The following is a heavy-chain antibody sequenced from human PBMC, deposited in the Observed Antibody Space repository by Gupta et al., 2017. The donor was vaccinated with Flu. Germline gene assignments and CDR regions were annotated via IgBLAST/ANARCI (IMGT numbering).Heavy chain of an antibody. J-gene: IGHJ5*02. CDR3: ARDGAGDCSGGSCYSWFDP. V-gene: IGHV3-74*01. Sequence: EERSASYADSVKGRFNSSRDNAKNTLYLQMNSLRAEDTAVYYCARDGAGDCSGGSCYSWFDPWGQGTLVTVSS. D-gene: IGHD2-15*01. CDR2: EERSA.